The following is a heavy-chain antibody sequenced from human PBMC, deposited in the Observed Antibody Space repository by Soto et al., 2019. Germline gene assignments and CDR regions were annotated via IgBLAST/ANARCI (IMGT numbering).Heavy chain of an antibody. J-gene: IGHJ4*02. Sequence: SETLCLTCAVYGGSFSGFYWSWIRQTPGKGLEWVGEINDSGTINYNPSLKNRVTISIDTSKNQFSLKLSSVTAADTAVYSCARATSHYASGRYEGGYYYFDYWGQGTLVTVSS. V-gene: IGHV4-34*01. D-gene: IGHD3-10*01. CDR3: ARATSHYASGRYEGGYYYFDY. CDR2: INDSGTI. CDR1: GGSFSGFY.